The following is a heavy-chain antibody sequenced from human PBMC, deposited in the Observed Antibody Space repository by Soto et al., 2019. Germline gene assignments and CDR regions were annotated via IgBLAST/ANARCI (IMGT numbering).Heavy chain of an antibody. D-gene: IGHD3-10*01. Sequence: GASVKVSCKASGATFSSYTISWVRQAPGQGLERMGRIIPILGIANYAQKFQGRVTITADTSTSTAYMELSSLRSEDTAVYYCAVKPTYYYGSGSYHALGAFDIWGQGTMVTVSS. CDR1: GATFSSYT. CDR3: AVKPTYYYGSGSYHALGAFDI. J-gene: IGHJ3*02. V-gene: IGHV1-69*02. CDR2: IIPILGIA.